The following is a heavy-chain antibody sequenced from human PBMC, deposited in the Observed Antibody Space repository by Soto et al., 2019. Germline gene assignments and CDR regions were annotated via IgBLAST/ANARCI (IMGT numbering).Heavy chain of an antibody. V-gene: IGHV3-74*01. CDR2: INSDGSST. CDR1: GFTLSCFW. CDR3: AREGGQLVHKDAFDI. Sequence: SGGALGLSCAAPGFTLSCFWMHWVRQAPGKGLVWVSRINSDGSSTSYADSVKGRFTISRDNAKNTLYLQMNSLRAEDTAVYYCAREGGQLVHKDAFDIWGQGTMVTVSS. D-gene: IGHD6-13*01. J-gene: IGHJ3*02.